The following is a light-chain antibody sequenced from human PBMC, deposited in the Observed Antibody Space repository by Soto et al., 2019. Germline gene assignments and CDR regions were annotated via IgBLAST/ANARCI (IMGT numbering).Light chain of an antibody. CDR1: QDIGND. V-gene: IGKV1-17*01. CDR2: LTS. CDR3: LQHRHFSWT. J-gene: IGKJ1*01. Sequence: DIQMTQSPSSLSASVGDRVTITCRASQDIGNDLGWYQQKPGKAPKRLIYLTSRLQSGVPSRFSGSRSGTEFTLTISSLQPEDFATYYCLQHRHFSWTFGQGTKVEI.